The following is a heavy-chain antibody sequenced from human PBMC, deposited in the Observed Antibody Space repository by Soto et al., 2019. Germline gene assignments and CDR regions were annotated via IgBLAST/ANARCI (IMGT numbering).Heavy chain of an antibody. CDR2: ISSSGSTI. V-gene: IGHV3-11*01. CDR3: ARVAVATTMGYYYYYMDV. CDR1: GFTFSDYY. D-gene: IGHD5-12*01. J-gene: IGHJ6*03. Sequence: GGSLRLSCAASGFTFSDYYMSWIRQAPGKGLEWVSYISSSGSTIYYADSVKGRFTISRDNAKNSLYLQMNSLRAEDTAVYYCARVAVATTMGYYYYYMDVWGKGTTVTVSS.